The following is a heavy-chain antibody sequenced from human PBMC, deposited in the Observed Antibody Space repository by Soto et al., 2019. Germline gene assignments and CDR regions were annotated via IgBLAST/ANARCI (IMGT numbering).Heavy chain of an antibody. CDR3: ARDRENILQFLELREYYHSYGLDV. V-gene: IGHV3-30*04. J-gene: IGHJ6*02. Sequence: GGSLRLSCAASGFTFSTYIMYWVRQAPGKGLEWVSLISNDGTDKYYADSVKGRFTISKDNSKNTVFLQMNSPRGDDTAMYYCARDRENILQFLELREYYHSYGLDVWGPGTTVTVSS. D-gene: IGHD3-3*01. CDR1: GFTFSTYI. CDR2: ISNDGTDK.